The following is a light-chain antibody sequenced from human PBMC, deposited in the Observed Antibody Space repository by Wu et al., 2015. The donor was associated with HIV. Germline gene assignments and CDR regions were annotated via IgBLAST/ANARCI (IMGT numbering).Light chain of an antibody. Sequence: ENVLTQSPGTLSLSPGERATLSCRASQSVSNNYLAWYQQKPGQPPRLLIYDASSRATGIPDRFSGSGSGTDFTLIISRLEPEDFAVYYCQQYATSPLNFGGGTKVQIK. CDR1: QSVSNNY. CDR3: QQYATSPLN. CDR2: DAS. V-gene: IGKV3-20*01. J-gene: IGKJ4*01.